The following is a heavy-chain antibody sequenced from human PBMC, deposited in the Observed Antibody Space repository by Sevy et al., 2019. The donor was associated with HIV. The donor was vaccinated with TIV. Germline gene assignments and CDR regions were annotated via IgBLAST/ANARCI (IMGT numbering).Heavy chain of an antibody. Sequence: SETLSLTCTVSGGYITSLYWNWIRQPPGKGLEWIANIYYNGHINYHHSLKSRVTLSLDTSKNQFSLRLSSVAAADTAMYYCAGENAWGRGYSWGQGTLVTVSS. V-gene: IGHV4-59*08. CDR3: AGENAWGRGYS. CDR2: IYYNGHI. J-gene: IGHJ4*02. D-gene: IGHD7-27*01. CDR1: GGYITSLY.